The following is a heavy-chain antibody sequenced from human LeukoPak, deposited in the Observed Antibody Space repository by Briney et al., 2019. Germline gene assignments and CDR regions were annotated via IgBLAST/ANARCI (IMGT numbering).Heavy chain of an antibody. CDR1: GFTFNSYA. CDR2: ISGSGGST. J-gene: IGHJ4*02. CDR3: AKDIRMDPY. V-gene: IGHV3-23*01. D-gene: IGHD1-14*01. Sequence: GGSLRLSRAASGFTFNSYAMNWVRQAPGKGLEWVSTISGSGGSTYYADSVKGRFTISRDNSKNTLYLEMNGLRAEDTAVYYCAKDIRMDPYWGQGTLVTVSS.